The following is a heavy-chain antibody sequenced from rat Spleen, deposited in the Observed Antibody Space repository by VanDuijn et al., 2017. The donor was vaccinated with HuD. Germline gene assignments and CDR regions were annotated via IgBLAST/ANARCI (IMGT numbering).Heavy chain of an antibody. Sequence: EVHLVESGGGLVQPGRSLKLSCVASGFTFSDYGMNWIRQAPGKGLEWVAYISSSSGTIYYADTVKGRFTISRDNAKNSLYLQLSSLRSEDRALYYCARHRDYGPYVMDAWGQGASVTVSS. CDR2: ISSSSGT. J-gene: IGHJ4*01. D-gene: IGHD1-3*01. CDR1: GFTFSDYG. CDR3: ARHRDYGPYVMDA. V-gene: IGHV5-34*01.